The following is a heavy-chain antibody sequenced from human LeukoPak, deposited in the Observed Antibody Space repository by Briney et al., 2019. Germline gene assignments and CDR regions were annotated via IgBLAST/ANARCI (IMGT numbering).Heavy chain of an antibody. CDR1: GFTFSSYW. CDR3: ARDETIFGVVANYGMDV. V-gene: IGHV3-7*03. D-gene: IGHD3-3*01. J-gene: IGHJ6*02. CDR2: IKQDGSEK. Sequence: PGGSLRLSCAASGFTFSSYWISWVRQAPGKGLEWVANIKQDGSEKYYVDSVKGRFTISRDNAKNSLYLQMNSLRAEDTAVYYCARDETIFGVVANYGMDVWGQGTTVTVSS.